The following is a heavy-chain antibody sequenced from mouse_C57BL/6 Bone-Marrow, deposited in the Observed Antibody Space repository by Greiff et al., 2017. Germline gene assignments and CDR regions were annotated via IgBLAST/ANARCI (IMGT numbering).Heavy chain of an antibody. Sequence: VQLQQSGAELVKPGTSVKVSCKASGYAFTDYLIEWVKQRPGQGLEWIGEIIPGSGGTNYNEKFKGKATMAADKSSNTAYMQLSRLTSEDTAVYFCARSGIWGYEFAYGGQGTLVTVSA. CDR3: ARSGIWGYEFAY. J-gene: IGHJ3*01. D-gene: IGHD2-3*01. CDR2: IIPGSGGT. V-gene: IGHV1-54*02. CDR1: GYAFTDYL.